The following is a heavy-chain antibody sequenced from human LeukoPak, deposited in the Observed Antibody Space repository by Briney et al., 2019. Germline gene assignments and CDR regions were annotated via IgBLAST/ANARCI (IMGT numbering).Heavy chain of an antibody. J-gene: IGHJ5*02. Sequence: TSETLSLTCTVSGGSISSYYWSWIRQPPGKGPEWIGYIYYSGSTNYNPSLKSRVTISVDTSKNQFSLKLSSVTAADTAVYYCARDFWSGHLRWFDPWGQGTLVTVSS. V-gene: IGHV4-59*01. CDR3: ARDFWSGHLRWFDP. CDR2: IYYSGST. D-gene: IGHD3-3*01. CDR1: GGSISSYY.